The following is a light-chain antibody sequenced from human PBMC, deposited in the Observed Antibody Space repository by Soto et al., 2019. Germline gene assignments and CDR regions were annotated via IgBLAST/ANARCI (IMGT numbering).Light chain of an antibody. V-gene: IGKV3-20*01. CDR3: QQYGSSPLT. J-gene: IGKJ4*01. CDR2: GAS. Sequence: EIVLTQSPGTLSLSPGERATLSCRASESVSDNYLAWCQQRSGQAPRLVIYGASSRASAVPDRFSGSGSGADFTLTIRRLEPEDFAVNYCQQYGSSPLTFGGGTKVDIK. CDR1: ESVSDNY.